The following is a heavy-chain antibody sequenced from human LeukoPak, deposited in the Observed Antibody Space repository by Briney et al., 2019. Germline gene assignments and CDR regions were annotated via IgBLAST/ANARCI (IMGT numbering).Heavy chain of an antibody. D-gene: IGHD3-3*01. V-gene: IGHV3-7*05. J-gene: IGHJ5*02. CDR1: GFTFSSYW. CDR2: IKQDGSEK. Sequence: GGSLRLSCAASGFTFSSYWMSWVRQAPGKGLEWVANIKQDGSEKYYVDSVKGRFTISRDNAKNSLYLQMNSRRAEDTAVYYCARDGLPYYDFWSGYSHWFDPWGQGTLVTVSS. CDR3: ARDGLPYYDFWSGYSHWFDP.